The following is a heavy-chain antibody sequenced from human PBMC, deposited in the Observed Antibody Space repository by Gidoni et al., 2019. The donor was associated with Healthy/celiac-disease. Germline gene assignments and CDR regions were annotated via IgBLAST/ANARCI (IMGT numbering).Heavy chain of an antibody. J-gene: IGHJ4*02. Sequence: EVQLLESGGGLVQPGGSLRLSCAASGFPFSSYAMSWVRQAPGKGLEWVSAISGSGGSTYYADSVKGRFTISRDNSKNTLYLQMNSLRAEDTAVYYCAKLVAAAGTTSDYWGQGTLVTVSS. D-gene: IGHD6-13*01. CDR3: AKLVAAAGTTSDY. V-gene: IGHV3-23*01. CDR2: ISGSGGST. CDR1: GFPFSSYA.